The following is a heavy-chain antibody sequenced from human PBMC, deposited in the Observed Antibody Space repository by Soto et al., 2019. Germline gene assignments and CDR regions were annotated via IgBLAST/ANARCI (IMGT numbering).Heavy chain of an antibody. CDR2: IYYSGST. Sequence: NPSETLSLTCTVSGGSVSSGSYYWSWIRQPPGKGLEWIGYIYYSGSTNYNPSLKSRVTISVDTSKNQFSLKLSSVTAADTAVYYCARNGRGFDYWGQGTLVTVSS. CDR1: GGSVSSGSYY. D-gene: IGHD1-1*01. V-gene: IGHV4-61*01. CDR3: ARNGRGFDY. J-gene: IGHJ4*02.